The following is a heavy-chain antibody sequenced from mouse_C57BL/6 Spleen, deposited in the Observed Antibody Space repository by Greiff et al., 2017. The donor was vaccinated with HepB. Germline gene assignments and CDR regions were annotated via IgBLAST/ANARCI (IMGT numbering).Heavy chain of an antibody. D-gene: IGHD1-1*01. CDR1: GFTFSDYG. CDR2: ISSGSSTI. J-gene: IGHJ3*01. V-gene: IGHV5-17*01. Sequence: EVQLVESGGGLVKPGGSLKLSCAASGFTFSDYGMHWVRQAPEKGLEWVAYISSGSSTIYYADTVKGLFTISRDNAKNTLFLQMTSLRSEDTAMYYCAPPYYGSSYWFAYWGQGTLVTVSA. CDR3: APPYYGSSYWFAY.